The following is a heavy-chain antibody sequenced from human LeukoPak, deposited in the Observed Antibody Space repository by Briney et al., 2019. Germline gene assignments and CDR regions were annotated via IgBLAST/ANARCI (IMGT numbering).Heavy chain of an antibody. CDR1: GFTFSSYA. Sequence: GGSLRLSCAASGFTFSSYAMTWVRQAPGKGLEWVSAISGGGGTTNYAGSVKGRFTISRDNSKNTLYLQMSSLRAEDTAVYFCAKSRIAAADDAFDMWGQGTMVT. V-gene: IGHV3-23*01. CDR2: ISGGGGTT. D-gene: IGHD6-13*01. J-gene: IGHJ3*02. CDR3: AKSRIAAADDAFDM.